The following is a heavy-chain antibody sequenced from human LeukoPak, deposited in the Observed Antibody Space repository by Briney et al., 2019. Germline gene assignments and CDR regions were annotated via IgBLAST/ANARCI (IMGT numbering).Heavy chain of an antibody. J-gene: IGHJ2*01. CDR3: ARRRGLSVWYFDL. Sequence: GESLKISCKGSGYSFTSYWISWVRQMPGKGLEWMGIIYPGDSDTRYSPSFQGQVTISADKSISTAYLQWSSLKASDAAMYYCARRRGLSVWYFDLWGRGTLVTVSS. CDR1: GYSFTSYW. V-gene: IGHV5-51*01. D-gene: IGHD2-15*01. CDR2: IYPGDSDT.